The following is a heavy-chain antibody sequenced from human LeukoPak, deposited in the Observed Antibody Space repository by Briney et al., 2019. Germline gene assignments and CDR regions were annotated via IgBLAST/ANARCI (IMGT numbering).Heavy chain of an antibody. J-gene: IGHJ6*02. CDR2: LSGSGGST. CDR1: GFTFRGYA. Sequence: GGSLRLSCAASGFTFRGYAMSWVRQSPGKGLEWVSALSGSGGSTYYADSVKGRFTISRDNSNNTLSLQMNSLRAEDTAVYYCAKAPPDQYYYYYYGMDVWGQGTTVTVSS. V-gene: IGHV3-23*01. D-gene: IGHD1-14*01. CDR3: AKAPPDQYYYYYYGMDV.